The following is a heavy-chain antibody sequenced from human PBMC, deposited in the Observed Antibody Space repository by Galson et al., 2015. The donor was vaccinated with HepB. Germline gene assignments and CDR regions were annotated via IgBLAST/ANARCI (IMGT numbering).Heavy chain of an antibody. CDR3: ARRPDRTGYSYGYHYFDY. J-gene: IGHJ4*02. V-gene: IGHV4-34*01. CDR2: INHSGST. Sequence: SETLSLTCAVYGGSFSGYYWSWIRQPPGKGLEWIGEINHSGSTNYNPSLKSRVTISVDTSKNQFSLKLSSVTAADTAVYYCARRPDRTGYSYGYHYFDYWGQGILVTVSS. CDR1: GGSFSGYY. D-gene: IGHD5-18*01.